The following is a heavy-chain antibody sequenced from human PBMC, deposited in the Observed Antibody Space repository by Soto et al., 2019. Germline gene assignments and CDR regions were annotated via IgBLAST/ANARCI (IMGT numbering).Heavy chain of an antibody. CDR2: MTRSGSSS. J-gene: IGHJ3*01. Sequence: QVQLVESGGDLVKPGGSLRLSCAASGFTFSDHYMSWIRQAPGKGLEWISYMTRSGSSSSYADSVKGRFTISRDNAKNSMYLQMNSLRGDDTAVYYCARELIWNYFAFDLCGQGTMVTVSS. V-gene: IGHV3-11*01. CDR3: ARELIWNYFAFDL. CDR1: GFTFSDHY. D-gene: IGHD1-7*01.